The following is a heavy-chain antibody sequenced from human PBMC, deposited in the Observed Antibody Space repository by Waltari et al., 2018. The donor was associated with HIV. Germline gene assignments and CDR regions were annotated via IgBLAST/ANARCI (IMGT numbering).Heavy chain of an antibody. V-gene: IGHV5-51*01. D-gene: IGHD3-3*02. CDR3: ARILATRGFDYYYGMDV. Sequence: EVQLVQSGAEVKKPGESLKISCKGSGYSFTSYWIGWVRQMPGKGLEWMGIIYPGDSDTRYSPSFQGQVTISADKSISTAYLQWSSLKASDTAMYYCARILATRGFDYYYGMDVWGQGTTVTVSS. CDR1: GYSFTSYW. J-gene: IGHJ6*02. CDR2: IYPGDSDT.